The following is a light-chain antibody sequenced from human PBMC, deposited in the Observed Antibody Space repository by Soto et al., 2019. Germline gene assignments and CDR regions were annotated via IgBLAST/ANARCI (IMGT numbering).Light chain of an antibody. CDR2: GAF. CDR3: QQYNNWPPLP. Sequence: EIVMTQSPATLSVSPGERATLSCRASQSVSSNLAWYQQKPGQAPRLLIYGAFTRATGIPARFSGSGSGTEFTLTISSLQSEDFAVYYCQQYNNWPPLPFGPGTKVDIK. J-gene: IGKJ3*01. V-gene: IGKV3-15*01. CDR1: QSVSSN.